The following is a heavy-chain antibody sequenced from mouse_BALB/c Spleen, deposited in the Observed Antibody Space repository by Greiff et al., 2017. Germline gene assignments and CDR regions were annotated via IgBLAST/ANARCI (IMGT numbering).Heavy chain of an antibody. CDR2: INPGSGGT. V-gene: IGHV1-54*01. D-gene: IGHD1-1*01. CDR1: GYAFTNYL. CDR3: ARGDGSSYGWYFDV. Sequence: QVQLQQSGAELVRPGTSVKVSCKASGYAFTNYLIEWVKQRPGQGLEWIGVINPGSGGTNYNEKFKGKATLTADKSSSTAYMQLSSLTSDDSAVYFCARGDGSSYGWYFDVWGAGTTVTVSS. J-gene: IGHJ1*01.